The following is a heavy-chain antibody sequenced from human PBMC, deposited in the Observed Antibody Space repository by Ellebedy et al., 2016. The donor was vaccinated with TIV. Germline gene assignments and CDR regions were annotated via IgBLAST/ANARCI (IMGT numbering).Heavy chain of an antibody. CDR1: GYSFTDYF. V-gene: IGHV1-18*04. CDR3: ASSLEAWYGD. CDR2: ISADNGNT. D-gene: IGHD2-15*01. J-gene: IGHJ4*02. Sequence: ASVKVSCXASGYSFTDYFMHWLRQAPGQGLEWMGCISADNGNTNYAQKFQGRVTMTTDSSTTTTYMELRSLRSDDTAVYFCASSLEAWYGDWGQGTLVTVSS.